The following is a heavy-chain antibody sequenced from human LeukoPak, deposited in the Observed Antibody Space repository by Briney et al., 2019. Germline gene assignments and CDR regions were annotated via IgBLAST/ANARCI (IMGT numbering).Heavy chain of an antibody. J-gene: IGHJ4*02. V-gene: IGHV3-66*01. Sequence: GGSLRLSCAASGFTVSSNYMSWVRQAPGKGLEWVSVIYSGGSTYYADSVKGRFTISRDNSKNTLYLQMNSLRAEDTAVYYCAKEFPWFGELLSYFDYWGQGTLVTASS. CDR3: AKEFPWFGELLSYFDY. CDR2: IYSGGST. D-gene: IGHD3-10*01. CDR1: GFTVSSNY.